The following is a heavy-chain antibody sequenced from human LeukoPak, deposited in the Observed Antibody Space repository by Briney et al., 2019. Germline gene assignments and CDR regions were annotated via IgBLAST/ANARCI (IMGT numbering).Heavy chain of an antibody. Sequence: GASVKVSCKASGYTFTSYDINLVRQATGQGLEWMGWMNPNSGNTGYAQKFQGRVTMTRNTSISTAYMELSSLRSEDTAVYYCARRRYGSGGYLAYWGQGTLVTVSS. V-gene: IGHV1-8*01. CDR2: MNPNSGNT. CDR3: ARRRYGSGGYLAY. D-gene: IGHD3-10*01. J-gene: IGHJ4*02. CDR1: GYTFTSYD.